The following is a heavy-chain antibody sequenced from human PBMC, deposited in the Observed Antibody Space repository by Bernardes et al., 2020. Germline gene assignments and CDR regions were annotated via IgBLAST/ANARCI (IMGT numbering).Heavy chain of an antibody. CDR3: ARGQLTVRSLDS. V-gene: IGHV3-30*01. Sequence: GGSLRLSCAASGFTFSSYPLSWVRQAPGKGLEWVAVISYDGSNKYYVDSVKGRFTISRDSSENTLYLQMNSLRGEDTAVYYCARGQLTVRSLDSGGQGTLVTVSS. D-gene: IGHD3-10*01. J-gene: IGHJ5*01. CDR1: GFTFSSYP. CDR2: ISYDGSNK.